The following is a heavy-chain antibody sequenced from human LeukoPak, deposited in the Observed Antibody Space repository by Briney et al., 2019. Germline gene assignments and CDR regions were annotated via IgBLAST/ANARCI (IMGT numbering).Heavy chain of an antibody. J-gene: IGHJ1*01. CDR3: AKRSGYYTGQGYFQH. V-gene: IGHV3-23*01. D-gene: IGHD3-3*01. CDR1: GFTFSSYA. Sequence: EGSLRLSCAASGFTFSSYAMSWVRQAPGKGLEWVSDISGSGGSTYYADSVKGRSTISRDNSKNTLYLQMNSLRAEDTAVYYCAKRSGYYTGQGYFQHWGQGTLVTVSS. CDR2: ISGSGGST.